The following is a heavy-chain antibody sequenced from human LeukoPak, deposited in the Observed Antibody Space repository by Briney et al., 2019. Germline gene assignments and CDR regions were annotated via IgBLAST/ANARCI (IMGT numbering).Heavy chain of an antibody. Sequence: GGSLRLSCEVSGFTFRNYWMSWVRQAPGKGLEWVANIKQDESEIYYVDSVKGRFTISRDNAKSSLYLQMNSLRAEDTAVYFCARDRYSSSGIDYWGQGTLVTVSS. D-gene: IGHD6-13*01. V-gene: IGHV3-7*01. CDR2: IKQDESEI. CDR1: GFTFRNYW. CDR3: ARDRYSSSGIDY. J-gene: IGHJ4*02.